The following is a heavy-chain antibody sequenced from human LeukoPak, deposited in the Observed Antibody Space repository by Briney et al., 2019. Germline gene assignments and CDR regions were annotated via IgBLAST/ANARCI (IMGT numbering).Heavy chain of an antibody. CDR3: AREVRIAARLRDYYYYYMDV. CDR2: IYTSGST. J-gene: IGHJ6*03. Sequence: NTSQTLSLTCTVSGGSISSGSHYWSWVRLPAGKGLEWIGRIYTSGSTNYNPSLKSRVTISVDTSKNQFSLKLSSVTAADTAVYYCAREVRIAARLRDYYYYYMDVWGKGTTVTVSS. V-gene: IGHV4-61*02. D-gene: IGHD6-6*01. CDR1: GGSISSGSHY.